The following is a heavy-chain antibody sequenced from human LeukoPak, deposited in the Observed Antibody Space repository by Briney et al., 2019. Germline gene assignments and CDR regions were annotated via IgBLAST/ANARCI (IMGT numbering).Heavy chain of an antibody. CDR1: GGSVSSGGYY. Sequence: SETLSLTCTVSGGSVSSGGYYWSWIRQPPGKGLEWIGYIYYSGSTKYNPSLKSRVTVSVDTSKNQFSLKLTSVTAADTAVYYCARKDYGDYSFDYWGQGTLVTVSS. D-gene: IGHD4-17*01. V-gene: IGHV4-61*08. J-gene: IGHJ4*02. CDR2: IYYSGST. CDR3: ARKDYGDYSFDY.